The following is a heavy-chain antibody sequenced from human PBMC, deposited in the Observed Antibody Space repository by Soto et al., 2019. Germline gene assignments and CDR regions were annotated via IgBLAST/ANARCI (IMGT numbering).Heavy chain of an antibody. Sequence: GASVKVSCKVSGYTLTELSMHWVRQAPGKGLEWMGGFDPEDGETIYAQKFQGRVTMTEDTSTDTAYMELRSLRSDDTAVYYCAISMLYYFDYWGQGTLVTVSS. J-gene: IGHJ4*02. D-gene: IGHD2-15*01. CDR3: AISMLYYFDY. CDR2: FDPEDGET. V-gene: IGHV1-24*01. CDR1: GYTLTELS.